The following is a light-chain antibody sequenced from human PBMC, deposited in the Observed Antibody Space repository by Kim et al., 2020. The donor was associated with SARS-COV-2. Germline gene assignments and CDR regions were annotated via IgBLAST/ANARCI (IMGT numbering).Light chain of an antibody. J-gene: IGLJ1*01. Sequence: QSALTQPRSVSESPGQSVTISCTGTSGDVGVYSFVSWYQHHPGKAPKLMIYDVSRRPSGVPDRFSGSKSGNTASLNISRLQADDESDYYCCSYAGSVFVFGTGTKVTVL. CDR3: CSYAGSVFV. V-gene: IGLV2-11*01. CDR2: DVS. CDR1: SGDVGVYSF.